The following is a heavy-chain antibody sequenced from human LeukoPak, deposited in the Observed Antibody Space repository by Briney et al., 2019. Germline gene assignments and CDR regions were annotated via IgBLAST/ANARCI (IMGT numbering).Heavy chain of an antibody. CDR1: GFTFSSYS. V-gene: IGHV3-33*08. J-gene: IGHJ4*02. Sequence: SGGSLRLSCAASGFTFSSYSMHWVRQAPGKGLEWVAVIWYDGSNKYYADSVKGRFTISRDNSKNTLYLQMNSLRAEDTAVYYCARDLSDAFDFDYWGQGTLVTVSS. CDR2: IWYDGSNK. D-gene: IGHD3-16*01. CDR3: ARDLSDAFDFDY.